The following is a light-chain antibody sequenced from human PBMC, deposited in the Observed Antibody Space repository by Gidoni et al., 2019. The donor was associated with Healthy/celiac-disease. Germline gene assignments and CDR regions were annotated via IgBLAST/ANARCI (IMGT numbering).Light chain of an antibody. Sequence: DIVLTQSPGTLSLSPGERATLPCRASQSVSSSYLAWYQQKPGQAPRLLIYGASSRATGIPDRFSGSGSGTDFTLTISRLEPEDFAVYYCQQYGSSPYTFXQXTKLEIK. V-gene: IGKV3-20*01. CDR2: GAS. J-gene: IGKJ2*01. CDR3: QQYGSSPYT. CDR1: QSVSSSY.